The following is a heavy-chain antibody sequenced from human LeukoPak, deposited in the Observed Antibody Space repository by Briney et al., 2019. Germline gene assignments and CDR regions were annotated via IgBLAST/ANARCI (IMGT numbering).Heavy chain of an antibody. V-gene: IGHV3-21*01. CDR2: IRKSRNYK. CDR1: EVTFRNYI. J-gene: IGHJ5*02. Sequence: GGSLRLSCVASEVTFRNYILSWVRQAPGEGLDRVSSIRKSRNYKYYAGSVEGRVIISRDNAENSLYLQMISLTAEDTAVYYCARGLRSCNNVRCHPTWFGPWGQGALVTVSS. D-gene: IGHD2-8*01. CDR3: ARGLRSCNNVRCHPTWFGP.